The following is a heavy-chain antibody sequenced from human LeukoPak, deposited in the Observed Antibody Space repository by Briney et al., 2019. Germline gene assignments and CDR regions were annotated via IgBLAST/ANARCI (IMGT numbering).Heavy chain of an antibody. J-gene: IGHJ6*03. CDR3: ARRAYYCTNGVCHRRYYYYMDV. CDR1: GYTFTSYD. Sequence: ASVKVSCKASGYTFTSYDINWVRQATGQGLEWMGWMNPNSGNTGYAQKFQGRVTITRNTSISTDYMELSSLRSEDTAVYYCARRAYYCTNGVCHRRYYYYMDVWGKGTTVTVSS. D-gene: IGHD2-8*01. V-gene: IGHV1-8*03. CDR2: MNPNSGNT.